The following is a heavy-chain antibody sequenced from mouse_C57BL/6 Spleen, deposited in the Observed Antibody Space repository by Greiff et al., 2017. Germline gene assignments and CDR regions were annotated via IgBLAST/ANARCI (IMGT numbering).Heavy chain of an antibody. CDR2: INPGSGGT. CDR1: GYAFTNSL. J-gene: IGHJ4*01. CDR3: ARGSGYYAIDY. Sequence: QVQLKQSGAELVRPGTSVKVSCKASGYAFTNSLIEWVKQRPGQGLEWIGVINPGSGGTHYNEKFKGKATLTADKSSSTAYMQLSSLTSEDSAVYFCARGSGYYAIDYWGQGTSVTVSS. V-gene: IGHV1-54*01. D-gene: IGHD4-1*01.